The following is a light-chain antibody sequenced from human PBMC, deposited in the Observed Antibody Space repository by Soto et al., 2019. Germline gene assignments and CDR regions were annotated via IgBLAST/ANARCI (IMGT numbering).Light chain of an antibody. CDR2: EVS. J-gene: IGLJ1*01. CDR3: TSYTSSSTPYV. Sequence: QSALTQPASVSASPGQSITISCTGTSSDVGGYKYVSWYQQYPGKAPKLMMYEVSNRPSGISNRFSGSKSGNTASLTITGLRAEDEGYYYCTSYTSSSTPYVFGTGT. V-gene: IGLV2-14*01. CDR1: SSDVGGYKY.